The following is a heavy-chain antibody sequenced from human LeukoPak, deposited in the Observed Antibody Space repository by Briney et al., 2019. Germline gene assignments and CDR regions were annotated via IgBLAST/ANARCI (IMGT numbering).Heavy chain of an antibody. CDR1: GFTFSGSW. V-gene: IGHV3-7*01. D-gene: IGHD3-3*01. J-gene: IGHJ4*02. CDR3: ARELSWSGRDY. CDR2: INQDGSAK. Sequence: GGSLRLSCAASGFTFSGSWMSWVRQARGKGLEWVANINQDGSAKNYLDSVKGRFTISIDRAKNSLYLQMNSLRDEDTAVYYCARELSWSGRDYWGQGTLVTVSS.